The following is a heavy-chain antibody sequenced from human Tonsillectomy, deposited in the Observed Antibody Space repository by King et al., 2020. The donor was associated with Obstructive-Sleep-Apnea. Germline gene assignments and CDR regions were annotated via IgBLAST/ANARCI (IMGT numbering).Heavy chain of an antibody. CDR1: GGSISSGGYY. Sequence: PLQESGPGLVKPSQTLSLTCTVSGGSISSGGYYWRWIRQHPGKGLEWIGYIYYSVSTYYNPSLKSRVTISVDTSKNQFSLKLSSVTAADTAVYYCATGVSRDAFDIWGQGTMVTVSS. CDR2: IYYSVST. D-gene: IGHD7-27*01. V-gene: IGHV4-31*03. CDR3: ATGVSRDAFDI. J-gene: IGHJ3*02.